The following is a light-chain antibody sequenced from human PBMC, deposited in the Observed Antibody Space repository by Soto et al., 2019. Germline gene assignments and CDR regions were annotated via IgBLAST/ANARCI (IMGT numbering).Light chain of an antibody. V-gene: IGKV3-20*01. CDR1: QSVTSNY. J-gene: IGKJ1*01. CDR3: QQYGDAVTWT. CDR2: AAS. Sequence: EVVLTQSPGTVSLSPGERATLSCRASQSVTSNYLAWYQQKPGQAPRPLIYAASSRATGIPDRFSGSGSGTDFTLSISRLEPEDFAVYSCQQYGDAVTWTFGQGTKVEIK.